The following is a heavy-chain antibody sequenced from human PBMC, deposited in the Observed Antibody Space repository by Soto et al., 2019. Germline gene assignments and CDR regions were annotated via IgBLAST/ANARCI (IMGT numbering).Heavy chain of an antibody. J-gene: IGHJ3*02. CDR3: ARASVGIYSGYDSSAFDI. V-gene: IGHV1-8*01. CDR2: MNPNSGNT. CDR1: GYTFTSYD. D-gene: IGHD5-12*01. Sequence: ASVKVSCKASGYTFTSYDINWVRQATGQGLEWMGWMNPNSGNTGYAQKLQGRVTMTRNTSISTAYMELSSLRSEDTAVYYCARASVGIYSGYDSSAFDIWGQGTMVTVSS.